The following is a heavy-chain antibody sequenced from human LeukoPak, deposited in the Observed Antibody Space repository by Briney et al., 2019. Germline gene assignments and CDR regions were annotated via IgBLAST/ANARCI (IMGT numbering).Heavy chain of an antibody. CDR3: ARGLEDIVVVPAAMYYFDY. D-gene: IGHD2-2*01. V-gene: IGHV5-51*01. CDR1: GYSFTSYW. J-gene: IGHJ4*02. CDR2: IYPGDSDT. Sequence: GESLMISCKGSGYSFTSYWIGWVRQMAGKGLEWMGIIYPGDSDTRYSPSFQGQVTISADKSISTAYLQWSSLKASDTAMYYCARGLEDIVVVPAAMYYFDYWGQGTLVTVSS.